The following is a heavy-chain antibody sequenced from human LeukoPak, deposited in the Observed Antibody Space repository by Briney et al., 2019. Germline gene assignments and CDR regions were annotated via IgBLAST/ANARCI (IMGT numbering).Heavy chain of an antibody. V-gene: IGHV4-39*01. CDR3: ARYHSTWGLNY. CDR2: IYYSGST. D-gene: IGHD2-2*01. J-gene: IGHJ4*02. CDR1: GASISSITYY. Sequence: PSETLSLTCTVSGASISSITYYWGWIRQPPGKGLEWIGSIYYSGSTYYTTSLKSRVTISIDTSNNQFSLKLTSVTAADTAVYYCARYHSTWGLNYWGQGTLVTVSS.